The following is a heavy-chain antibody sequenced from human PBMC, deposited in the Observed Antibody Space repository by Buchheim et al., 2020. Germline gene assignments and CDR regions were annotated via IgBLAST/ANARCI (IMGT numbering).Heavy chain of an antibody. J-gene: IGHJ4*02. CDR1: GGSVSSGSYY. CDR3: ARFQPSMGSYFGDY. D-gene: IGHD1-26*01. V-gene: IGHV4-61*01. Sequence: QVQLQESGPGLVKPSETLSLTCRVSGGSVSSGSYYWSWVRQPPGKGLEYIGYIYYSGSTNYNPSLGGRGTISKDTSKNEFSLKMTSVTAADTAVYYCARFQPSMGSYFGDYWGQGNL. CDR2: IYYSGST.